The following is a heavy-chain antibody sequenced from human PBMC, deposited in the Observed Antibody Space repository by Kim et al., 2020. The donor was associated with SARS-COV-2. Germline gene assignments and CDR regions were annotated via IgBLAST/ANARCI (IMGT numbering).Heavy chain of an antibody. Sequence: GGSLRLSCSTSGFTFGDYLMSWVRQAPGKGLEWVSFIRSKNYGGTPEYAASVKGRFTISRDDSKNIAYLQMNSLKTDDTAVYYCTRGDHRYCSYYNCPFDNWGQGTLVTVSS. CDR2: IRSKNYGGTP. CDR1: GFTFGDYL. J-gene: IGHJ4*02. D-gene: IGHD2-15*01. CDR3: TRGDHRYCSYYNCPFDN. V-gene: IGHV3-49*04.